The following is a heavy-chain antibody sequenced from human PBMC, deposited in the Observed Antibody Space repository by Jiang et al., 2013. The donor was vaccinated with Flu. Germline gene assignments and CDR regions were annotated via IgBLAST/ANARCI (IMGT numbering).Heavy chain of an antibody. CDR2: ISYDGSNK. CDR3: ARAKDSSGPGDY. CDR1: GFTFSSYA. V-gene: IGHV3-30*01. D-gene: IGHD3-22*01. J-gene: IGHJ4*02. Sequence: RSLRLSCAASGFTFSSYAMHWVRQAPGKGLEWVAVISYDGSNKYYADSVKGRFTISRDNSKNTLYLQMNSLRAEDTAVYYCARAKDSSGPGDYWGQGTLVTVSS.